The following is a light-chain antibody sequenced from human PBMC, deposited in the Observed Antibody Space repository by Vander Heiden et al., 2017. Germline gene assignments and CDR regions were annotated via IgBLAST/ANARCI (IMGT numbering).Light chain of an antibody. V-gene: IGKV1-5*03. CDR2: KAS. Sequence: DIRIPQSPSPLSASVGDRVTSTCRASQSSSSWLAWYQQKPGKAPKLLIYKASSLESGVPSRFSGSGSGTECTLTISSLQPDDFATYYCQQYNSYPWTFGQGTKVEIK. CDR1: QSSSSW. J-gene: IGKJ1*01. CDR3: QQYNSYPWT.